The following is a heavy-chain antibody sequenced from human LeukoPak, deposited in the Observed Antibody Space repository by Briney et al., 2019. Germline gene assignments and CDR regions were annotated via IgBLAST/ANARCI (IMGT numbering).Heavy chain of an antibody. Sequence: PSETLSLTCVVYLGSFRGYYWSGARPPPGKGREWVGEINHSGSTNYNPSLKSRVTISVDTSKNQFSLKLSSVTAADTAVYYCARLRVWYDFWSGPSDASDIWGQGTMVTVSS. CDR3: ARLRVWYDFWSGPSDASDI. V-gene: IGHV4-34*01. J-gene: IGHJ3*02. CDR1: LGSFRGYY. CDR2: INHSGST. D-gene: IGHD3-3*01.